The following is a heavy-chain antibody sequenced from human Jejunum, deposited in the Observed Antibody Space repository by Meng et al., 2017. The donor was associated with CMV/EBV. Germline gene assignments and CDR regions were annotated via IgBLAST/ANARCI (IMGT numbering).Heavy chain of an antibody. V-gene: IGHV1-69*04. D-gene: IGHD1-26*01. CDR1: GSTFSDSA. CDR2: IIPVFDST. CDR3: AGGLGGTIAY. Sequence: CQASGSTFSDSATSWVRQAPGRGLEWMGNIIPVFDSTNYAPKFQGRVTITADRSTNTAYMELSSLRSDDTAIYYCAGGLGGTIAYWGQGTLVTVSS. J-gene: IGHJ4*02.